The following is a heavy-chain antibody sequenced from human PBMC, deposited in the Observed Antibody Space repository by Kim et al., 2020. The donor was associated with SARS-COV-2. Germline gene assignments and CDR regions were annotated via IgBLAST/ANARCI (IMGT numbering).Heavy chain of an antibody. D-gene: IGHD6-19*01. Sequence: YDSPSLKSRGNISVDTAKNQFPLELSSVTAADTAVYYCAREAAVAGSFDYWGQGTLVTVSS. V-gene: IGHV4-31*02. J-gene: IGHJ4*02. CDR3: AREAAVAGSFDY.